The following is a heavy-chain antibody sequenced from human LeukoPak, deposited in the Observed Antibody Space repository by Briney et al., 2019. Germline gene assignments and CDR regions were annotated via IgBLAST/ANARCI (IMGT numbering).Heavy chain of an antibody. D-gene: IGHD3-10*01. CDR3: ARHADPLLWFGEFPWSFDY. V-gene: IGHV4-59*08. Sequence: PSETLSLTCTVSGGSISSYYWSWIRQPPGKGLEWIGYIYYSGSTNYNPSLKSRVTISVDTSKNQFSLKLSSVTAADTAVYYCARHADPLLWFGEFPWSFDYWGQGTLVTVSS. CDR2: IYYSGST. J-gene: IGHJ4*02. CDR1: GGSISSYY.